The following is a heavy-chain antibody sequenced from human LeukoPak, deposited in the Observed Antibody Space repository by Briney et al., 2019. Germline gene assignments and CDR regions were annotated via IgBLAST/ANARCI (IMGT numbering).Heavy chain of an antibody. V-gene: IGHV3-9*01. D-gene: IGHD5-12*01. J-gene: IGHJ4*02. CDR3: AKGLTVANEPYYFDY. CDR1: GFTFDDYA. Sequence: PGGSLRLSCAASGFTFDDYAMHWARQTPGKGLEWVSGISWNSGIIAYADSVKGRFTISRDNAKNSLYLQMNSLRAEDTALYYCAKGLTVANEPYYFDYWGQGTLVTVSS. CDR2: ISWNSGII.